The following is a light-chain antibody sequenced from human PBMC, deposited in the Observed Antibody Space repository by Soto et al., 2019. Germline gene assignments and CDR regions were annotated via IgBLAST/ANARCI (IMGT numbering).Light chain of an antibody. Sequence: TQSPGTLSLSPGERATLSCRAVQSVTSIYLAWYQQKPGQAPRLLIYGTSFRASGIPDRFRGSGSGTDFTLTISSLEPEDSAVYYCQQYKNWPPPTFGGGTKVQIK. CDR2: GTS. CDR3: QQYKNWPPPT. CDR1: QSVTSIY. J-gene: IGKJ4*01. V-gene: IGKV3-20*01.